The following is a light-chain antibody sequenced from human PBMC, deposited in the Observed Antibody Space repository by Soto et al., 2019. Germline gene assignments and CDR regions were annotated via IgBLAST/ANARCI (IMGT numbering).Light chain of an antibody. V-gene: IGKV4-1*01. CDR1: QSVLYSSDNRNY. CDR3: QQYYVTPFT. CDR2: WAS. J-gene: IGKJ3*01. Sequence: DIVMTQSPDSLAVSLGERATINCKSSQSVLYSSDNRNYLAWYQQKPGQPPQLLINWASTRRSGVSDRFSGGGSGTDFTLTISSLQAEDVAVYYGQQYYVTPFTFGPGTKVDIK.